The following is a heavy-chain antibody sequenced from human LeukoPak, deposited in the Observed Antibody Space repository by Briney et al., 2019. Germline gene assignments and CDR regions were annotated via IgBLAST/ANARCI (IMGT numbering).Heavy chain of an antibody. V-gene: IGHV3-30-3*02. J-gene: IGHJ4*02. CDR3: AKMGGLQRAFDY. Sequence: GGSLRLSCAASGFTFSSYAIHWVRQAPGKGLEWVAVISFDGSNKYCADSVKGRFTISRDNSKNTLYLQMNSLRAEDTAVYYCAKMGGLQRAFDYWGQGSLVTVSS. D-gene: IGHD5-24*01. CDR2: ISFDGSNK. CDR1: GFTFSSYA.